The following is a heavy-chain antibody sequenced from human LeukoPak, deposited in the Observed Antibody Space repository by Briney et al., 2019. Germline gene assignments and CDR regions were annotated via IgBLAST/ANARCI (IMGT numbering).Heavy chain of an antibody. V-gene: IGHV5-51*01. D-gene: IGHD3-10*01. CDR1: GYSFTSYW. J-gene: IGHJ6*03. Sequence: GESLKISCKGSGYSFTSYWIGWVRQMPGKGLEWMGIIYPGDSDTRYSPSFQGQVTISADKSISTAYLQWSSLKASDTAMYYCARHEATMVRGVRREYYYYYYMDVWGKGTTVTVSS. CDR3: ARHEATMVRGVRREYYYYYYMDV. CDR2: IYPGDSDT.